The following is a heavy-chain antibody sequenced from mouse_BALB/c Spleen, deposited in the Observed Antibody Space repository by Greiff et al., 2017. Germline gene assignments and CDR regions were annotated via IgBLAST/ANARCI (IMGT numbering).Heavy chain of an antibody. V-gene: IGHV3-2*02. Sequence: EVKLMESGPGLVKPSQSLSLTCTVTGYSITSDYAWNWIRQFPGNKLEWMGYISYSGSTSYNPSLKSRISITRDTSKNQFFLQLNSVTTEDTATYDCARNVPGFAYWGQGTLVTVSA. J-gene: IGHJ3*01. CDR2: ISYSGST. CDR1: GYSITSDYA. CDR3: ARNVPGFAY.